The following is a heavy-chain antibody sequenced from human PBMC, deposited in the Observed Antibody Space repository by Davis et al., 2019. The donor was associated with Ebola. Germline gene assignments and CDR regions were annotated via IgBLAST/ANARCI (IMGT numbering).Heavy chain of an antibody. Sequence: ASVTVSCKASGYTFTSYYMHWVRQAPGQGLEWMGIINPSGGSTSYAQKFQGRVTMTRDTSTSTVYMELSSLRSEDTAVYYCARDRFIVVVPAAGWFDPWGQGTLVTVSS. D-gene: IGHD2-2*01. CDR1: GYTFTSYY. V-gene: IGHV1-46*01. CDR3: ARDRFIVVVPAAGWFDP. J-gene: IGHJ5*02. CDR2: INPSGGST.